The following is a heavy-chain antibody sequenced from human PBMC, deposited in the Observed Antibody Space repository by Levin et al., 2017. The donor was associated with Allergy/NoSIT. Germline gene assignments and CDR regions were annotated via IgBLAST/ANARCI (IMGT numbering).Heavy chain of an antibody. CDR2: IKSKTDGGTT. CDR1: GFTFSNAW. J-gene: IGHJ3*02. Sequence: PGGSLRLSCAASGFTFSNAWMSWVRQAPGKGLEWVGRIKSKTDGGTTDYAAPVKGRFTISRDDSKNTLYLQMNSLKTEDTAVYYCTTEPSIFLRREAADAFDIWGQGTMVTVSS. V-gene: IGHV3-15*01. CDR3: TTEPSIFLRREAADAFDI. D-gene: IGHD1-26*01.